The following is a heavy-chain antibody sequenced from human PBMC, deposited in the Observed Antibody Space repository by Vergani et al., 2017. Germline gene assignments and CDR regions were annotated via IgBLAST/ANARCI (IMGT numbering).Heavy chain of an antibody. CDR2: ISAYNGNT. Sequence: QVQLVQSGAEVKKPGASVKVSCKASGYTFTSYGISWVRQAPGQGLEWMGWISAYNGNTNYAQKLQGRVTMTTDTFTSTAYMELRSLRSDDTAVYYCARDPDIVVVXAAPYYYYYYCMDVWGQWTTVTVSS. D-gene: IGHD2-2*01. CDR1: GYTFTSYG. J-gene: IGHJ6*02. V-gene: IGHV1-18*04. CDR3: ARDPDIVVVXAAPYYYYYYCMDV.